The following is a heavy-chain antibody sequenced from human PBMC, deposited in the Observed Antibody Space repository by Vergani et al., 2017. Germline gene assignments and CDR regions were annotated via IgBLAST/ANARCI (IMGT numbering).Heavy chain of an antibody. V-gene: IGHV3-33*01. CDR1: GFTFSSYG. J-gene: IGHJ6*02. CDR3: SREQNYYGSLCYYYGMDV. CDR2: IWYDGSNK. Sequence: QVQPVESGGGVVQPGRSLRLSCAASGFTFSSYGMHWVRQAPGKGLEWVAVIWYDGSNKYYADSVKGRFTITRDNSKNTLYLQMNSLRAEDTAVYYCSREQNYYGSLCYYYGMDVWGQGTTVTVSS. D-gene: IGHD3-10*01.